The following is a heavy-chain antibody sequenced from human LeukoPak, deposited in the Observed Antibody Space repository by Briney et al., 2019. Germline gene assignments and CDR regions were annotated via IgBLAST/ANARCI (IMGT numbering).Heavy chain of an antibody. CDR1: GGSFSDYY. CDR3: ARAGYCSGGSCYSRRGLFYY. D-gene: IGHD2-15*01. J-gene: IGHJ4*02. V-gene: IGHV4-34*01. Sequence: SETLSLTCAVYGGSFSDYYWSRIRQPPGKGLEWIGEINHSGSTNYNPSLKSRVTISVDTSKNQFSLKLSSVTAADTAVYYCARAGYCSGGSCYSRRGLFYYWGQGTLVTVSS. CDR2: INHSGST.